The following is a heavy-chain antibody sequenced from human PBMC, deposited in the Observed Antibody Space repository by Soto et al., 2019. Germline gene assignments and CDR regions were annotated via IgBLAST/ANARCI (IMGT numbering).Heavy chain of an antibody. CDR2: ITYDGSNK. D-gene: IGHD1-7*01. CDR1: GFNFDNYG. V-gene: IGHV3-30*18. Sequence: GGSLRLSCQASGFNFDNYGMHWVRQAPGKGLEWVAVITYDGSNKYYAGSVKGRFTISRDNSKNTLSLHLNTLKPEDTAVYHCAKDRVGGTFYTPLGFWGQGTLVTVSS. CDR3: AKDRVGGTFYTPLGF. J-gene: IGHJ4*02.